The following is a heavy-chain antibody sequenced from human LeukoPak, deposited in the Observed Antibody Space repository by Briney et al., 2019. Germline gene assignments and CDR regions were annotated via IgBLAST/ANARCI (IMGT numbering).Heavy chain of an antibody. CDR3: ARDWDGIAASLIDY. V-gene: IGHV1-2*02. J-gene: IGHJ4*02. D-gene: IGHD6-13*01. CDR2: INPNSGGT. Sequence: GASVKVSCKASGYTFTSYGISWVRQAPGQGLEWMGWINPNSGGTNYAQKFQGRVTMTRDTSISTAYMELSRLRSDDTAVYYCARDWDGIAASLIDYWGQGTLVTVSS. CDR1: GYTFTSYG.